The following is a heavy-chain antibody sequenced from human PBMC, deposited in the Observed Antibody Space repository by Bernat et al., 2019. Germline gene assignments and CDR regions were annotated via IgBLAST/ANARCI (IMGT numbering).Heavy chain of an antibody. CDR1: GFTVSSNY. J-gene: IGHJ6*02. CDR2: IYSGGST. CDR3: ARDNYDSSGSGMDV. V-gene: IGHV3-66*01. D-gene: IGHD3-22*01. Sequence: EVQLVESGGGLVQPGGSLRLSCAASGFTVSSNYMSWVRQAPGKGLEWVSVIYSGGSTYYAYSVKGRFTISRDNTKNTLYLQMNSLRAEDMAVYYCARDNYDSSGSGMDVWGQGTTVTVSS.